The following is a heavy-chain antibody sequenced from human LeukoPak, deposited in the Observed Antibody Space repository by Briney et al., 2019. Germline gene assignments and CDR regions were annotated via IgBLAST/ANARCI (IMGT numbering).Heavy chain of an antibody. CDR3: ARPRLEYCSGGSCFDAFDI. J-gene: IGHJ3*02. D-gene: IGHD2-15*01. CDR2: ISYDGDK. CDR1: GFTFSSFC. Sequence: GGSLRLSCAAFGFTFSSFCMHWVRQAPGKGLEWVAVISYDGDKYYVDSVKGRFTISRDNSKNTLFLQMNSLTAEDTAIYSCARPRLEYCSGGSCFDAFDIWGQGKMVTVSS. V-gene: IGHV3-30*03.